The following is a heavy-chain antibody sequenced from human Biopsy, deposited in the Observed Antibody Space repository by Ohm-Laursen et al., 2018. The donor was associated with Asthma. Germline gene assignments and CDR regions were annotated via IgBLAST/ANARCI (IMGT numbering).Heavy chain of an antibody. CDR3: ARWGSFGFDY. J-gene: IGHJ4*02. V-gene: IGHV4-30-4*01. CDR1: GGSISSDDYY. D-gene: IGHD7-27*01. CDR2: IYSSGDT. Sequence: SQTLSLTCTVSGGSISSDDYYWSWIRQAPGKGLEWIAYIYSSGDTYYSPSLKSRVSISVDTSKNQFSLNLSSVTAADTAVYYCARWGSFGFDYWGQGTLVTVSS.